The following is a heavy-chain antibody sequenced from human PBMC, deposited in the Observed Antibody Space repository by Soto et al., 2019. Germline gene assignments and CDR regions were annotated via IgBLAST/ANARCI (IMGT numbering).Heavy chain of an antibody. CDR1: GFTFSTYG. J-gene: IGHJ6*03. V-gene: IGHV3-23*01. D-gene: IGHD3-10*01. CDR2: YGGSGGSR. Sequence: DVQLLESGGGLVLWGGSLRLSCVTPGFTFSTYGMTWVRQAPGKGLEWVSYGGSGGSRYYAESVKGRFTISGDNSKNTLSLETNSLRAEDTSTYYCVKFRGRAYPYYYMYVWGKGTTVTVSS. CDR3: VKFRGRAYPYYYMYV.